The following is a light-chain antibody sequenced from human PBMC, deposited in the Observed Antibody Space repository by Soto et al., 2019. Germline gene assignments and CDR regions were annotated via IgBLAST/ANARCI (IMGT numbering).Light chain of an antibody. V-gene: IGKV3-15*01. CDR1: QSVSNN. Sequence: EIVLTQSPATLSVSPGERATLSCRASQSVSNNLAWYQQKPGQAPRPLIYGSYTRATGIPDRFSGSGSGTDFTLTSSSLQSEDFAVYYCQQYNIWPPMYTFGQGTKLEIK. CDR2: GSY. CDR3: QQYNIWPPMYT. J-gene: IGKJ2*01.